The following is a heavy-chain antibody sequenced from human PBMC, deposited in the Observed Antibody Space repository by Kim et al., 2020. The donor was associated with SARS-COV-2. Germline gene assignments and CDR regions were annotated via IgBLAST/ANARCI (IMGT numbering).Heavy chain of an antibody. J-gene: IGHJ6*01. Sequence: GGSLRLSCAASGLTVNKNYMTWVRQAPGKGLEWVSIIYTSGSTYYPDSAESRFTTTRHISQNTVFFQQKSIRTEETTVYFYSRGGFYHYSPDV. CDR3: SRGGFYHYSPDV. V-gene: IGHV3-53*04. CDR1: GLTVNKNY. CDR2: IYTSGST.